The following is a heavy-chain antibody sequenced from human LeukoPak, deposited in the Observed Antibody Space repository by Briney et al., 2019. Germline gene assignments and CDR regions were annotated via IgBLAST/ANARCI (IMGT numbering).Heavy chain of an antibody. CDR3: ARAIPSQPDKYYMDV. CDR1: GYTFTSYG. V-gene: IGHV1-18*01. Sequence: GASVKVSCKASGYTFTSYGISWVRQAPGQGLEWMGWISAYNGNTNYAQKLQGRVTMTTDTSTSTAYMELRSLRSDDTAVYYCARAIPSQPDKYYMDVWGKGTTVTVSS. J-gene: IGHJ6*03. CDR2: ISAYNGNT.